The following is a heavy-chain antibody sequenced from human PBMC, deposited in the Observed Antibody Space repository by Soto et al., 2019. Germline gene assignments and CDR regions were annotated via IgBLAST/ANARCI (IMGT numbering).Heavy chain of an antibody. CDR3: ARDHHRYSGYDYVDY. CDR1: RFTFSNYA. Sequence: GGSLRLSCAASRFTFSNYAMSWVRQAPGKGLEWVSAISASGGSTNYADSVKGRFTISRDNSKNTLYLQMNSLRAEDTAVYYCARDHHRYSGYDYVDYWGQGTLVTVS. J-gene: IGHJ4*02. D-gene: IGHD5-12*01. CDR2: ISASGGST. V-gene: IGHV3-23*01.